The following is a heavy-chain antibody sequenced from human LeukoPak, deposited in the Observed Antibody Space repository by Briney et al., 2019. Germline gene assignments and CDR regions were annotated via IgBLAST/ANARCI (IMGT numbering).Heavy chain of an antibody. CDR1: GYTFTGYY. V-gene: IGHV1-2*02. Sequence: GASVKVSCKASGYTFTGYYMYWVRQAPGQGLEWMGWINPNSGGTNYAQKFQGRVTMTRDTSISTAYMELTRLTSDDTAVYYCAKDPDSSGYRDLDYWGQGTLVTVSS. CDR2: INPNSGGT. J-gene: IGHJ4*02. D-gene: IGHD3-22*01. CDR3: AKDPDSSGYRDLDY.